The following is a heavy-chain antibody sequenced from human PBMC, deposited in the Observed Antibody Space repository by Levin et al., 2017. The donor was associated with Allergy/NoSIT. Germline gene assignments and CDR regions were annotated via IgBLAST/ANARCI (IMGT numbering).Heavy chain of an antibody. CDR2: IYWDDDK. D-gene: IGHD2-2*01. CDR3: AHRRPVSRTRDEVWLDP. Sequence: SGPTLVKHTQTLTLTCTFSGFSLTTSGVGVGWISQPPGKALEWLAFIYWDDDKRYSTSLKTRPTITKHTSKNQVVLTLTNMDPVDTATYYWAHRRPVSRTRDEVWLDPWGQGTLVTVAA. V-gene: IGHV2-5*02. CDR1: GFSLTTSGVG. J-gene: IGHJ5*02.